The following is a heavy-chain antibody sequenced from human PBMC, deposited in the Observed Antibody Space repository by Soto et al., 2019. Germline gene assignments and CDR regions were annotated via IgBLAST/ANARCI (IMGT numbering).Heavy chain of an antibody. J-gene: IGHJ6*03. CDR1: GGSFSGYY. Sequence: QVQLQQWGAGLLKPSETLSLTCAVYGGSFSGYYWSWIRQPPGKGLEWIGEINHSGSTNYNPSLKSRVTISVDTSKNQCSLKLSSVTAADTAVYYCARGRAGKQGVPAAEYYYYMDVWGKGTTVTVSS. D-gene: IGHD2-2*01. V-gene: IGHV4-34*01. CDR2: INHSGST. CDR3: ARGRAGKQGVPAAEYYYYMDV.